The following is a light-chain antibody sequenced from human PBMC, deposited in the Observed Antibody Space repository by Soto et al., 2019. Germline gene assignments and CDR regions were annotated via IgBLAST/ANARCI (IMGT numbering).Light chain of an antibody. V-gene: IGKV3-20*01. J-gene: IGKJ5*01. CDR3: QQYGSSRFT. CDR2: GAS. CDR1: QSVSSSY. Sequence: EIVLTQSPGTLSLSPGERATLSCRASQSVSSSYLAWYQQKPGQAPRLLIYGASSRAAGIPDRFSGSGSGTDFTLTSSRLEPEDFAVYYYQQYGSSRFTFGQGTRLEIK.